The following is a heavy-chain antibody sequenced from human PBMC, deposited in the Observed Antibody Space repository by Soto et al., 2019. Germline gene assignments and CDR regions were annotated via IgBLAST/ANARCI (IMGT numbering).Heavy chain of an antibody. D-gene: IGHD2-2*01. J-gene: IGHJ6*03. CDR3: AKVSLLVPGGDYCYMDV. CDR2: ISGSGGTT. Sequence: EVQLLESGGGLVQPGGSLRLSCAASGFTFNSFALNCVRQAPGKRLEWVSTISGSGGTTYYADSVNRRFTISRDNTKNTLYLQMNSLRAEATAFYYCAKVSLLVPGGDYCYMDVGGKGTTVTVSS. V-gene: IGHV3-23*01. CDR1: GFTFNSFA.